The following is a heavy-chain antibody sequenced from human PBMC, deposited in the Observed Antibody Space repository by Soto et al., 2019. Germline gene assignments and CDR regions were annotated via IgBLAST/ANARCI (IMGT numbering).Heavy chain of an antibody. J-gene: IGHJ3*01. CDR1: GFTFSTYA. CDR2: IGGGDDDR. D-gene: IGHD1-1*01. V-gene: IGHV3-23*01. CDR3: ATDRQSYNSVWAPFDF. Sequence: EVQLLESGGGLVQPGGSLRLSCAASGFTFSTYAMSWVRQTPGKGLEWVSGIGGGDDDRYYADSVKGRFTISRDSSKNTVFLQMSSLSAEDTARYYCATDRQSYNSVWAPFDFWCQGTVVTVSS.